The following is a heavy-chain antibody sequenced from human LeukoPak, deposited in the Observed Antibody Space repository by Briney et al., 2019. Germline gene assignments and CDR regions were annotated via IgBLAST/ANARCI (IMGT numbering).Heavy chain of an antibody. D-gene: IGHD3-9*01. CDR2: IIPSGDTT. CDR3: ARADILTAYYTLDF. CDR1: GGTFSRYA. V-gene: IGHV1-46*04. Sequence: ASVKVSCKASGGTFSRYAISWARQAPGQGLEWMGRIIPSGDTTHYAQKLQGRVTITRDTSTSTVYMVLSSLRSEDTAAYYCARADILTAYYTLDFWGQGTLVTVSS. J-gene: IGHJ4*02.